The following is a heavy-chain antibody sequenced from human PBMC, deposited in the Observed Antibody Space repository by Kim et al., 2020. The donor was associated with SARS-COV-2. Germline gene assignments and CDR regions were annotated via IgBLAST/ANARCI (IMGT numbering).Heavy chain of an antibody. CDR1: GFTFSSYA. CDR3: AKDIEVSYSNYGDLIDY. D-gene: IGHD4-4*01. Sequence: GGSLRLSCAASGFTFSSYAMSWVRQAPGKGLEWVSAISGSGGSTYYADSVKGRFTISRDNSKNTLYLQMNSLRAEDTAVYYCAKDIEVSYSNYGDLIDYWGQGTLVTVSS. V-gene: IGHV3-23*01. J-gene: IGHJ4*02. CDR2: ISGSGGST.